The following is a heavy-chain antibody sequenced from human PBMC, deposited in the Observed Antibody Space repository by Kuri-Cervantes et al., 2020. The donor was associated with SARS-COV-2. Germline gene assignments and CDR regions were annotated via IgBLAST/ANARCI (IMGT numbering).Heavy chain of an antibody. Sequence: GGSLRLSCAASGFTFTTYAMNWVRQAPGKGLEWVGLISYDGSNKYYADSVKGRFTISRDNSKNTLYLQMNSLRAEDTAVYYCATLDGMDVWGQGTTVTVSS. V-gene: IGHV3-30-3*01. CDR1: GFTFTTYA. CDR2: ISYDGSNK. CDR3: ATLDGMDV. D-gene: IGHD4-23*01. J-gene: IGHJ6*02.